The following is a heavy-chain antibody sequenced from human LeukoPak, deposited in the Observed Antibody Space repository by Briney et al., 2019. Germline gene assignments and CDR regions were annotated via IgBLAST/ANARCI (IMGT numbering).Heavy chain of an antibody. J-gene: IGHJ4*02. CDR1: GFTLSSYA. V-gene: IGHV3-21*01. CDR3: ARQADTAMLIWSFTDY. Sequence: GGSLRLSCAASGFTLSSYAMTWVRQAPGKGLEWVSSISSSSSYIYYADSVKGRFTISRDNAKNSLYLQMNSLRAEDTALYYCARQADTAMLIWSFTDYWGQGTLVTVSS. CDR2: ISSSSSYI. D-gene: IGHD5-18*01.